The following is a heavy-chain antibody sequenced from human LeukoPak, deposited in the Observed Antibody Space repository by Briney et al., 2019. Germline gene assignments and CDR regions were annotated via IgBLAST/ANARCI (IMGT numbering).Heavy chain of an antibody. CDR3: VRGDNGFDQ. J-gene: IGHJ4*02. CDR2: IYSDGNI. Sequence: PGGSLRLSCAASGFTVTRSHMSWIRQAPGKGLEWVSLIYSDGNIHYADSVKGRFTISRDISKNTLYLQMNSLRVEDTAVYYCVRGDNGFDQWGQGALVTVSS. V-gene: IGHV3-53*01. CDR1: GFTVTRSH. D-gene: IGHD1-14*01.